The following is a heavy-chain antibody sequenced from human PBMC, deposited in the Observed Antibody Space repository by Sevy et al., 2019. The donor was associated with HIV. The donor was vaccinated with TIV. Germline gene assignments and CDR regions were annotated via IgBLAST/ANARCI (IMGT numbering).Heavy chain of an antibody. CDR2: IYYSGST. J-gene: IGHJ2*01. D-gene: IGHD3-22*01. Sequence: SETLSLTCTVSGGSISSSSYYWGWIRQPPGKGLEWIGSIYYSGSTYYNPSLKSRVTISVDTSKNRFSLKLSSVTAADTAVYYCARLALDNYYDSSGYSRNWYFDLWGRGTLVTVSS. V-gene: IGHV4-39*01. CDR1: GGSISSSSYY. CDR3: ARLALDNYYDSSGYSRNWYFDL.